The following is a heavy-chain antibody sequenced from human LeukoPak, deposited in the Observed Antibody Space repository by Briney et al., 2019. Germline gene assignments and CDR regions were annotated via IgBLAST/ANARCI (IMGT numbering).Heavy chain of an antibody. Sequence: SETLSLTCTVSGGSISSGGYYWSWIRQHPGKGLEWIGYIYYSGSTYYNPSLKSRVTISVDTSKNQFSLKLSSVTAADTAVYYCARPTVTTFSFYFDYWGRGTLVTVSS. CDR1: GGSISSGGYY. D-gene: IGHD4-17*01. J-gene: IGHJ4*02. CDR2: IYYSGST. CDR3: ARPTVTTFSFYFDY. V-gene: IGHV4-31*03.